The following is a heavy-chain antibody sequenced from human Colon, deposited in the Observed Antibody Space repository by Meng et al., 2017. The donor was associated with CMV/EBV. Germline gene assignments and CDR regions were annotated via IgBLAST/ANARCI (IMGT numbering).Heavy chain of an antibody. V-gene: IGHV3-66*02. CDR1: GFTISSSY. J-gene: IGHJ4*02. D-gene: IGHD2-21*01. Sequence: GGSLRLSCATSGFTISSSYMAWIRQTPGKGLEWVALIYIGGSTYYADSVKGRLTISRDDSPDTLFLQMNNLQVEDTGLYYCARGPMIAGGVWGLGTLVTVSS. CDR2: IYIGGST. CDR3: ARGPMIAGGV.